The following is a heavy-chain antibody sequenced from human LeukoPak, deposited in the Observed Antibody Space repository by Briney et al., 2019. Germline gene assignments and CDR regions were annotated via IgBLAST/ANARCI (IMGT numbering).Heavy chain of an antibody. V-gene: IGHV3-7*01. Sequence: GGSLRLPCAASGFTFSSDWMRWVRQAPGKGLEWVASIKPDGSEKYYVDSVKGRFTISTDNAKNSLFLQMNSLSADDTAVYYCASEYYWGQGTLVTVSS. CDR2: IKPDGSEK. CDR1: GFTFSSDW. CDR3: ASEYY. J-gene: IGHJ4*02.